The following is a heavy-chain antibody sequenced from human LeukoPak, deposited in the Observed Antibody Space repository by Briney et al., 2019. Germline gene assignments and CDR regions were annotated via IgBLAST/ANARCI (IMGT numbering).Heavy chain of an antibody. D-gene: IGHD3-22*01. V-gene: IGHV4-61*02. Sequence: PSQTLSLTCTVSGDSISSGSYYWGWIRQPAGKGLEWIGRIHTSGSTNYNPSLKSRVTISADTSKNQFSLKLSSVTAADTAVYYCARGVTYYYDSSGYLYWGQGTLVTVSS. J-gene: IGHJ4*02. CDR3: ARGVTYYYDSSGYLY. CDR2: IHTSGST. CDR1: GDSISSGSYY.